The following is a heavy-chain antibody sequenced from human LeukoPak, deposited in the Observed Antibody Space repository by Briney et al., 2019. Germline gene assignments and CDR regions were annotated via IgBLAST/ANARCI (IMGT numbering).Heavy chain of an antibody. J-gene: IGHJ4*02. CDR2: IKHDGSER. Sequence: PGGSLRLSCAASGFAFSDYWLSWVRQAPVKGLEWVANIKHDGSERYYVDSVRGRFTVSRDNAKNSLYLQMNSLRAEDTAVYYCAREYYYNDSSHGSFRYWGQGTLVTVSS. CDR1: GFAFSDYW. D-gene: IGHD3-22*01. V-gene: IGHV3-7*01. CDR3: AREYYYNDSSHGSFRY.